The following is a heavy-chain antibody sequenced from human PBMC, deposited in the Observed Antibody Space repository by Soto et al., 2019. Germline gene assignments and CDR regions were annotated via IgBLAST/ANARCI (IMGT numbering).Heavy chain of an antibody. Sequence: SETLSLTCTVSGGSISSSTYYWGWIRQPPGKGPEWIANIYYSGSTYYNPSLKSRVTISVDTSKNQFSLKLRSVTAADTAVYYCVRDNDGYYYDYWGQGTLVTVS. D-gene: IGHD3-22*01. J-gene: IGHJ4*02. CDR2: IYYSGST. CDR3: VRDNDGYYYDY. CDR1: GGSISSSTYY. V-gene: IGHV4-39*01.